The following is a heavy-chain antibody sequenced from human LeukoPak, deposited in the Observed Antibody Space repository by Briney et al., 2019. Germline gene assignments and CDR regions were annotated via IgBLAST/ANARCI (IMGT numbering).Heavy chain of an antibody. J-gene: IGHJ6*02. CDR1: GVIFSSYA. D-gene: IGHD3-16*01. V-gene: IGHV3-23*01. CDR3: ARDNYDYVWGTFYGMDV. CDR2: ISGSGGSR. Sequence: GGSLRLSCAASGVIFSSYAMSWVRQAPGRGPEWVSVISGSGGSRYYADSVKGRFTISRDNSKNTLYLQMNSLRAEDTAVYYCARDNYDYVWGTFYGMDVWGQGTTVTVSS.